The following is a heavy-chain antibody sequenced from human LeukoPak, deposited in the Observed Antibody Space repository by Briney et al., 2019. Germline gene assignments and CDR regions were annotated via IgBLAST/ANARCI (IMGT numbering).Heavy chain of an antibody. CDR2: FDPEDGET. D-gene: IGHD3-10*01. V-gene: IGHV1-24*01. J-gene: IGHJ4*02. Sequence: ASVKVSCKVSGYTRTELSMHWVRQAPGKGLEWMGGFDPEDGETIYAQKFQGRVTMTEDTSTDTAYMELSSLRSEDTAVYYCVSGSYLNFDYWGQGTLVTVSS. CDR3: VSGSYLNFDY. CDR1: GYTRTELS.